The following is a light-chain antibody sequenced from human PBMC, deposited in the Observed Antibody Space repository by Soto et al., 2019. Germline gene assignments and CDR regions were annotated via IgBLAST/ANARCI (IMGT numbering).Light chain of an antibody. CDR2: GAS. V-gene: IGKV3-20*01. J-gene: IGKJ2*01. CDR3: QQYGSSPDT. Sequence: EIVLTQSPGTLSLSPGERATLSCRASQSVRSGYLAWYQQKPGQPPRLLIYGASYRATGIPDRFSGGESGTDVTVTISRLEPKDFAVYYCQQYGSSPDTFGQGTKLEIK. CDR1: QSVRSGY.